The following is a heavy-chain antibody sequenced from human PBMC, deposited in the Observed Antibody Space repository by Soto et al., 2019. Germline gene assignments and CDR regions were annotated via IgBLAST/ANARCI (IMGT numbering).Heavy chain of an antibody. CDR3: ARTYSSSGYYYYYGMDV. Sequence: SETLSLPCTVSGGSISSSSYYWGWIRQPPGKGLEWIGSMYYSGSTYYNPSLKSRVTISVDTSKNQFSLKLSSVTAADTAVYYCARTYSSSGYYYYYGMDVWGQVTTGTVSS. CDR1: GGSISSSSYY. V-gene: IGHV4-39*01. CDR2: MYYSGST. D-gene: IGHD6-6*01. J-gene: IGHJ6*02.